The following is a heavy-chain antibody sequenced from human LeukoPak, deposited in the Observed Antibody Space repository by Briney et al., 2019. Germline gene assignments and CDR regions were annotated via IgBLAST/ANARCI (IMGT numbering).Heavy chain of an antibody. D-gene: IGHD3-22*01. Sequence: GRSLRLSCAASGFTFSSYAMHWVRQAPGKGLEWVAVISYDGSNKYYADSVKGRFTISRDNSKNTLYLQMNSLRAEDTAVYYCARGLPGGVVVIGYFDYWGQGTLVTVSS. CDR2: ISYDGSNK. CDR3: ARGLPGGVVVIGYFDY. CDR1: GFTFSSYA. J-gene: IGHJ4*02. V-gene: IGHV3-30*04.